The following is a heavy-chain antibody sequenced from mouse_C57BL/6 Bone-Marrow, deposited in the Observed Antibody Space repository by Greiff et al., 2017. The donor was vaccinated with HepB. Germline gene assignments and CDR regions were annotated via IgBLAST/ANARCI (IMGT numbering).Heavy chain of an antibody. CDR2: IDPNSGGT. J-gene: IGHJ3*01. D-gene: IGHD2-4*01. V-gene: IGHV1-72*01. Sequence: QVQLQQSGAELVKPGASVKLSCKASGYTFTSYWMHWVKQRPGRGLEWIGRIDPNSGGTKYNEKFKSKATLTVDKPSSTAYMQLSSLTSEDSAVYYCARRVYYDYDVNRAWFAYWGQGTLVTVSA. CDR3: ARRVYYDYDVNRAWFAY. CDR1: GYTFTSYW.